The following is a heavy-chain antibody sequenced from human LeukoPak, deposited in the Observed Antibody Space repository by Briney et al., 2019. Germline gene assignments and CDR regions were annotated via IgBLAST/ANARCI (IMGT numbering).Heavy chain of an antibody. D-gene: IGHD2/OR15-2a*01. V-gene: IGHV4-38-2*01. CDR3: AGSLFLNAFDI. CDR1: GYSISSGYY. Sequence: SETLSLTCAVSGYSISSGYYWGWIRQPPGKGLEWIGSIYHSGGTYYNPSLKSRVTISVDTSKNQFSLKLSSVTAADTAVYYCAGSLFLNAFDIWGQGTMVTVSS. CDR2: IYHSGGT. J-gene: IGHJ3*02.